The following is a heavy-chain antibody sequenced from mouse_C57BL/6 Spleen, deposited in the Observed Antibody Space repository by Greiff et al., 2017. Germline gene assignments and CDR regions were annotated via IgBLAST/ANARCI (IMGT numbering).Heavy chain of an antibody. J-gene: IGHJ4*01. CDR1: GYTFTSYW. V-gene: IGHV1-61*01. D-gene: IGHD2-1*01. CDR2: IYPSDSES. Sequence: VQLQQSGAELVRPGSSVKLSCKASGYTFTSYWMDWVKQRPGQGLEWIGNIYPSDSESHYNQKFKDKATLTVDKSSSTAYMQLSSLTSEDSAVYYCARPLYYGNYAYSMDYWGQGTSVTVAS. CDR3: ARPLYYGNYAYSMDY.